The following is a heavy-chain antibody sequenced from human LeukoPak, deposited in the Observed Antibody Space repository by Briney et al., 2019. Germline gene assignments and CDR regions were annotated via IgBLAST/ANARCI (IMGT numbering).Heavy chain of an antibody. Sequence: GGSLRLSCAASGFTFSTYDMYWVRQAPGKGLEWVSGISVYRAYYADSLKGRFTISRDNAKNSLYLQMNSLRAEDTAVYYCARAGGYYDSSGYYSPDAFDIWGQGTMVTVSS. CDR2: ISVYRA. V-gene: IGHV3-69-1*01. CDR3: ARAGGYYDSSGYYSPDAFDI. J-gene: IGHJ3*02. D-gene: IGHD3-22*01. CDR1: GFTFSTYD.